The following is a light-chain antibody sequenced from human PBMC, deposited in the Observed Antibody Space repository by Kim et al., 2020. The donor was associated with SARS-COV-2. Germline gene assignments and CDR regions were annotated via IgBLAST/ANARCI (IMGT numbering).Light chain of an antibody. CDR2: DAS. V-gene: IGKV1-33*01. CDR1: QDIGDY. J-gene: IGKJ3*01. Sequence: DIQLTQFPSSQSASVGDRVTITCQASQDIGDYLNWYQQKPGEAPKLLIYDASNLETGVPRRFSGSGSGSHFTFTIKSLEPDDFATYYWQQYDDFPFTFGPGTKVDIK. CDR3: QQYDDFPFT.